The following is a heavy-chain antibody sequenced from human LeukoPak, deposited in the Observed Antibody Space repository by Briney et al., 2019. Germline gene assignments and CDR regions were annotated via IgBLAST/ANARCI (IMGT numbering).Heavy chain of an antibody. D-gene: IGHD5-12*01. V-gene: IGHV4-34*01. CDR2: ISHSGST. CDR3: ARGEWLRSWFGY. J-gene: IGHJ4*02. CDR1: GGSFSGYY. Sequence: PSETLSLTCAVYGGSFSGYYWSWIRQPPGKGLEWIGEISHSGSTNYNPSLKSRVTISVDTSKNQFSLKLSSVTAADTAVHYCARGEWLRSWFGYWGQGTLVTVSS.